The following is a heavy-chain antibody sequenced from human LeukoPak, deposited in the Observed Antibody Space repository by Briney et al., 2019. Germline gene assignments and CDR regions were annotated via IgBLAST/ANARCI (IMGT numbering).Heavy chain of an antibody. V-gene: IGHV4-31*02. CDR2: IHNSGNT. J-gene: IGHJ4*02. Sequence: LRLSCAASGFTFSSYAMSWVRQHPGKGLEWIGYIHNSGNTYYNPSLRRRVIMSLDTSKSQFSLKLNSVTAADTAVYFCAREGGTVVTSDYWGQGTLVTVSS. CDR3: AREGGTVVTSDY. CDR1: GFTFSSYA. D-gene: IGHD4-23*01.